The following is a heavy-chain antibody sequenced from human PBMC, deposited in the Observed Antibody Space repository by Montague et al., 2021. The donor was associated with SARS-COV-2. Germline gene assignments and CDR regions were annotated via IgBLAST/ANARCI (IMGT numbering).Heavy chain of an antibody. J-gene: IGHJ3*01. Sequence: SETLSLTCSVSSDSISSRSYSWAWIRQSQGKGLEWIGNICYGGSTYYXRCVRSRVVMSAETSKSQFSLKLYSVTAADTSIYYCARRRDRSTVVSPAVFDLWGQGTMVIVSS. V-gene: IGHV4-39*01. CDR1: SDSISSRSYS. CDR2: ICYGGST. CDR3: ARRRDRSTVVSPAVFDL. D-gene: IGHD4-23*01.